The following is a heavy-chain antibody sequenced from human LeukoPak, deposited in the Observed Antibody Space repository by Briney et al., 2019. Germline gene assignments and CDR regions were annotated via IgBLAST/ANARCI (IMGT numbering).Heavy chain of an antibody. CDR2: IKSKTDGGTT. CDR1: GFTFSNAW. V-gene: IGHV3-15*01. J-gene: IGHJ4*02. CDR3: TTKISYYYDSSGLDY. Sequence: PGGSLRLSCAASGFTFSNAWMCWVRQAPGKGLEWVGRIKSKTDGGTTDYAAPVKGRFTISRDDSKNTLYLQMNSLKTEDTAVYYCTTKISYYYDSSGLDYWGQGTLVTVSS. D-gene: IGHD3-22*01.